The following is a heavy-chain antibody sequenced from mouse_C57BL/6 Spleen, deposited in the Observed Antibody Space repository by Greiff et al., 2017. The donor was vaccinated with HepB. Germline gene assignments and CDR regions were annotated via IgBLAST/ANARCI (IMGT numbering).Heavy chain of an antibody. J-gene: IGHJ2*01. CDR3: AREAPTGPYFDY. CDR2: INPSNGGT. CDR1: GYTFTSYW. Sequence: QVQLKQPGTELVKPGASVKLSCKASGYTFTSYWMHWVKQRPGQGLEWIGNINPSNGGTNYNEKFKSKATLTVDKSSSTAYMQLSSLTSEDSAVYYCAREAPTGPYFDYWGQGTTLTVSS. D-gene: IGHD4-1*02. V-gene: IGHV1-53*01.